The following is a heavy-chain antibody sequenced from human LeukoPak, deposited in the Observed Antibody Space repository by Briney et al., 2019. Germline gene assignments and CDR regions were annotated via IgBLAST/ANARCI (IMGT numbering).Heavy chain of an antibody. CDR3: ARDPGYYYYGMDV. J-gene: IGHJ6*02. Sequence: SGGSLRLSYAVTGFSLRTYWIHWVRHSPGRGLEWVARINGEGSRISYADSVRGRFTISRDNAKNTAYLQMNSLRAEDTALYYCARDPGYYYYGMDVWGQGTTVVVSS. CDR1: GFSLRTYW. V-gene: IGHV3-74*01. CDR2: INGEGSRI.